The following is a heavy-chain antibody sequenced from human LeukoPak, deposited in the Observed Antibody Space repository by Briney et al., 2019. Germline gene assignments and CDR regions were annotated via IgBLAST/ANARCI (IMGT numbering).Heavy chain of an antibody. CDR2: IYYSDNI. J-gene: IGHJ4*02. D-gene: IGHD3-3*02. CDR1: GGSLSTFY. Sequence: PSETLSLTCSVSGGSLSTFYWSWLRQPPGKGLEWIGYIYYSDNINYNPSLKSRVTMSVDTSKNQFSLRLSSVTAVDTAVYYCARIGPILGAAWVDYWGQGTLVSVSS. V-gene: IGHV4-59*12. CDR3: ARIGPILGAAWVDY.